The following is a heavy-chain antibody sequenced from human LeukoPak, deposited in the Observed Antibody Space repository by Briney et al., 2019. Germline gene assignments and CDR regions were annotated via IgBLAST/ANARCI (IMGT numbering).Heavy chain of an antibody. Sequence: GGSLRLSCAASGFTFSSYGMHWVRQAPGKGLEGVAVISYDGTNKYYADSVKGRFTISRDNSKNTLYLQMNSLRPEDTAVYYCTKVTGFVWLFPFDSWGQGTLVTVSS. CDR3: TKVTGFVWLFPFDS. CDR2: ISYDGTNK. V-gene: IGHV3-30*18. J-gene: IGHJ4*02. D-gene: IGHD3-9*01. CDR1: GFTFSSYG.